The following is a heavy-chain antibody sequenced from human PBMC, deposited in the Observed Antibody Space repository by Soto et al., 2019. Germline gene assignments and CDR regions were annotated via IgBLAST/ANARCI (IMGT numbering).Heavy chain of an antibody. D-gene: IGHD2-2*01. J-gene: IGHJ6*02. CDR2: IIPIFGTS. CDR3: ARVPAANLYYYGMDV. V-gene: IGHV1-69*13. Sequence: GASVKVSCKASGGTFSSYAISWVRQAPGQGLEWMGGIIPIFGTSNYAQKFQGRVTIIADESTSTAYMELSSLRSEDTAVYYCARVPAANLYYYGMDVWGQGTTVTGLL. CDR1: GGTFSSYA.